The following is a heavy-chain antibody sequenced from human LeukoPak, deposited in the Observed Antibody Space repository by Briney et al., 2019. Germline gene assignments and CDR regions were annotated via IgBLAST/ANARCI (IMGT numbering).Heavy chain of an antibody. D-gene: IGHD5-18*01. V-gene: IGHV3-48*03. J-gene: IGHJ4*02. CDR3: TRGGGYSYGSFGY. CDR1: GFTFSSYE. CDR2: ISSSGSTI. Sequence: GGSLRLSCAASGFTFSSYEMNWVRQAPGKGLEWVSYISSSGSTIYYADSVKGRFTISRDNAKNTLYLQMNSLRAEDTAVYYCTRGGGYSYGSFGYWGQGTLVTVSS.